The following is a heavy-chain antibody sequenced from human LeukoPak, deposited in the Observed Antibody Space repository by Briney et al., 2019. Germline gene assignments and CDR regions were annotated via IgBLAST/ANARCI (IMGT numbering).Heavy chain of an antibody. CDR3: ARDPRRFDK. J-gene: IGHJ4*02. Sequence: GGSLTLSCTASGFSFSTYSTSWIRQAPGKGLEWVSVIGGTTSSTYYADSMKGRFTISRDNSKNTLYLQMNSLRVEDTAVYYCARDPRRFDKWGQGILVTVSS. CDR1: GFSFSTYS. CDR2: IGGTTSST. V-gene: IGHV3-23*01.